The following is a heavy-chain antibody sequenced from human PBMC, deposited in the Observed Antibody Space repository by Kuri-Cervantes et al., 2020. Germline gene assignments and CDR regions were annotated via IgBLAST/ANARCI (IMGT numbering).Heavy chain of an antibody. CDR1: GGSISSYY. CDR2: IYYSGST. V-gene: IGHV4-59*01. D-gene: IGHD3-3*01. J-gene: IGHJ6*02. Sequence: ESLKISCTVSGGSISSYYWSWIRQPPGKGLEWIGYIYYSGSTNYNPSPKSRVTISVDTSKNQFSLKLSSVTAADTAVYYCARGLHYDFWSGYYTPYGMDVWGQGTTVTVSS. CDR3: ARGLHYDFWSGYYTPYGMDV.